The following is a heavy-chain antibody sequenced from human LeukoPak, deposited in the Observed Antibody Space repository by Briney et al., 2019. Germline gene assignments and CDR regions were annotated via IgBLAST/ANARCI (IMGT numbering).Heavy chain of an antibody. D-gene: IGHD6-13*01. J-gene: IGHJ4*02. CDR2: IYSGGST. CDR3: AREVVAAAGTFDY. Sequence: PGGSLRLSCAASGFTVSSNYMSWVRQAPGKGLEWVSVIYSGGSTYYADSVKGRFTISRDNAKKSVYLQMNSLRAEDTAVYYCAREVVAAAGTFDYWGQGALVTVSS. V-gene: IGHV3-66*01. CDR1: GFTVSSNY.